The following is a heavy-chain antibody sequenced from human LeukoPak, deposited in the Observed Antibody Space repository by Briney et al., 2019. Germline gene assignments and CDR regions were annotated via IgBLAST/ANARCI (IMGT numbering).Heavy chain of an antibody. J-gene: IGHJ4*02. V-gene: IGHV1-46*01. D-gene: IGHD3-10*01. CDR2: INPSGGST. CDR1: GYTFTSYA. CDR3: ARDGGGYYGSGSYFDH. Sequence: AASVKVSCKASGYTFTSYAMNWVRQAPGQGLEWMGIINPSGGSTSYAQKFQGRVTMTRDTSTSTVYMELSSLRSEDTAVYYCARDGGGYYGSGSYFDHWGQGTLVTVSS.